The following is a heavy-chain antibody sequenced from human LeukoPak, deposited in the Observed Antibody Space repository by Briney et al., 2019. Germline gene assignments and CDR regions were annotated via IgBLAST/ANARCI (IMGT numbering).Heavy chain of an antibody. V-gene: IGHV3-30-3*01. J-gene: IGHJ6*02. CDR1: GFTFDDYA. Sequence: PGGSLRLSCAASGFTFDDYAMHWVRQAPGKGLEWVAVISYDGSNKYYADSVKGRFTISRDNSKNTLYLQMNSLRAEDTAVYYCARGLRFLEWFYYYYGMDVWGQGTTVTVSS. CDR3: ARGLRFLEWFYYYYGMDV. D-gene: IGHD3-3*01. CDR2: ISYDGSNK.